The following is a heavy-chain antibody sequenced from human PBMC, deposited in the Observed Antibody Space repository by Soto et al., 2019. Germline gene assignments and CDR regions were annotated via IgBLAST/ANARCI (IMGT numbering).Heavy chain of an antibody. J-gene: IGHJ4*02. CDR1: GGSISSYY. Sequence: QVQLQESGPGLVKPSETLSLTCTVSGGSISSYYWSWIRQPAGKGLEWIGRIFSSGSTNYNPSLKSRVTMPVDTSKKQFSMKVSSVPAAETAVYYCARDPLTRFDYWGQGTLVIVSS. CDR3: ARDPLTRFDY. D-gene: IGHD3-16*02. V-gene: IGHV4-4*07. CDR2: IFSSGST.